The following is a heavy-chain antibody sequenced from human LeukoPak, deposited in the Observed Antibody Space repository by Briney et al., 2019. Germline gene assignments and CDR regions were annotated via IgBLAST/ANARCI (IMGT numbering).Heavy chain of an antibody. J-gene: IGHJ4*02. V-gene: IGHV4-30-4*01. D-gene: IGHD2-21*02. CDR3: VRHGSYCGGDCYFDY. Sequence: ASQTLSLTCTVSGGSISSGDYYWSWIRQPPGKGLEWIGYIYYGGSTYYNTSLKSRVTISVDTSKNQFSLKLTSVTAADTAVYYCVRHGSYCGGDCYFDYWGQGTLVTVSS. CDR2: IYYGGST. CDR1: GGSISSGDYY.